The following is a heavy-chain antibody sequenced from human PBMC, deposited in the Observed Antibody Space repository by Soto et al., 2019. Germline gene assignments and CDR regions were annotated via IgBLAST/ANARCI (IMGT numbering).Heavy chain of an antibody. D-gene: IGHD6-19*01. Sequence: DVQLVESGGGLVQPGRSLRLSCAASGFTFDDYAMHWVRQAPGKGLEWVSGISWNSGSIGYADSVKGRFTISRDNAKNSLYLQMNSLRAEDTALYYCAKVKKAVAAFDYWGQGTLVTVSS. CDR2: ISWNSGSI. J-gene: IGHJ4*02. CDR3: AKVKKAVAAFDY. V-gene: IGHV3-9*01. CDR1: GFTFDDYA.